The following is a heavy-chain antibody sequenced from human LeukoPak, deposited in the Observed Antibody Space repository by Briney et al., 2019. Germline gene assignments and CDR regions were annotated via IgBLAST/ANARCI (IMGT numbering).Heavy chain of an antibody. V-gene: IGHV4-34*01. D-gene: IGHD5-18*01. CDR1: GGSISSYY. J-gene: IGHJ4*02. CDR3: ARGQKYRSGYTVTELGSGYFDY. CDR2: INHSGST. Sequence: SETLSLTCTVSGGSISSYYWSWIRQPAGKGLEWIGEINHSGSTNYNPSLKSRVTISVDTSKNQFSLKLSSVTAADTAVYYCARGQKYRSGYTVTELGSGYFDYWGQGPLVTVSS.